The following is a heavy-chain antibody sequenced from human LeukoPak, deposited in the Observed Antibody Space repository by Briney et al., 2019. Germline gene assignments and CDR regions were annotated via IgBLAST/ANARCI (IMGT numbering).Heavy chain of an antibody. D-gene: IGHD3-10*01. J-gene: IGHJ6*03. V-gene: IGHV4-59*01. CDR1: GGSISSYY. CDR3: ARHGVRGVIRNPYYDYYMDV. CDR2: IYYSGST. Sequence: SETLSLTCTVSGGSISSYYWSWIRQPPGKGLEWIGYIYYSGSTNYNPSLKSRVTISVDTSKNQFSLKLSSVTAADTAVYYCARHGVRGVIRNPYYDYYMDVWGKGTTVTVSS.